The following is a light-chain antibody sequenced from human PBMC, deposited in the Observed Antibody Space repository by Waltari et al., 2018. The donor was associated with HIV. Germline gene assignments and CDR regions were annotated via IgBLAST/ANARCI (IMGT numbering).Light chain of an antibody. Sequence: QSALTQPASVSGSPGQSITTSCTGTSSDVGSYNVVSWYQQHPDKAPKLMIYEVSKRPSGVSNRFSGSKSGNTASLTISGLQAEDEADYHCCSYAGSSTYVVFGGGTKLTVL. J-gene: IGLJ2*01. CDR3: CSYAGSSTYVV. CDR1: SSDVGSYNV. V-gene: IGLV2-23*02. CDR2: EVS.